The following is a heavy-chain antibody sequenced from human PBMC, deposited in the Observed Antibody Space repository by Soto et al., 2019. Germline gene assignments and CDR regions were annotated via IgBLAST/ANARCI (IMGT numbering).Heavy chain of an antibody. J-gene: IGHJ4*02. CDR1: GGSFSGYY. D-gene: IGHD6-6*01. V-gene: IGHV4-34*01. CDR3: ARGRIAARPGDY. Sequence: SETLSLTCAVYGGSFSGYYWSWIRQPPGKGLEWIGEINHSGSTNYNPSLKSRVTISVDTSKNQFSLKLNSVTAADTAVYYCARGRIAARPGDYWGQGTLVTVSS. CDR2: INHSGST.